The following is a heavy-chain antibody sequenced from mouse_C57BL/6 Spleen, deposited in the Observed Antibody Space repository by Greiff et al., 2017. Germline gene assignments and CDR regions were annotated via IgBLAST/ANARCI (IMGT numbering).Heavy chain of an antibody. CDR2: IRTKANGYTT. CDR1: GFTFTDYY. J-gene: IGHJ4*01. Sequence: EVQRVESGGGLVQPGGSLSLSCAASGFTFTDYYMSWVRQPPGKALEWLGFIRTKANGYTTEYSSSVKGRFTISRDNSQSILYLQMNALRAEDSATEYCARYDGYYAMDYWGQGTSVTVSS. V-gene: IGHV7-3*01. CDR3: ARYDGYYAMDY. D-gene: IGHD2-3*01.